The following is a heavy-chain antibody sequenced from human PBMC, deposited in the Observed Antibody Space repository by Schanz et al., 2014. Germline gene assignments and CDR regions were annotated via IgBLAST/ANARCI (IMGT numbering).Heavy chain of an antibody. CDR3: AREYSSYGAVYY. Sequence: QVQLVESGGGVVQPGRSLRLSCATSGLNFDYYGMNWVRQAPGKGLEWVANIGYDGSNKYYADSVKGRFTISRDNSKNTLYLQMNSLRVEDTALYYCAREYSSYGAVYYWGQGTLVTVSS. V-gene: IGHV3-33*01. CDR1: GLNFDYYG. D-gene: IGHD5-12*01. J-gene: IGHJ4*02. CDR2: IGYDGSNK.